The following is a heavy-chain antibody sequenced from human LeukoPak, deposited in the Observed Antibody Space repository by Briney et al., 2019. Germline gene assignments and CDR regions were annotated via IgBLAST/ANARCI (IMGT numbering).Heavy chain of an antibody. CDR2: ISWNSGSI. Sequence: GGSLRLSCAASGFTFDDYAMHWVRQAPGKGLEWVSGISWNSGSIGYADSVKGRFTISRDNAKNSLYLQMNSLRAEDTALYYCAKGTTVAPGAFDIWGQGTMVTVSS. CDR3: AKGTTVAPGAFDI. CDR1: GFTFDDYA. V-gene: IGHV3-9*01. D-gene: IGHD4-23*01. J-gene: IGHJ3*02.